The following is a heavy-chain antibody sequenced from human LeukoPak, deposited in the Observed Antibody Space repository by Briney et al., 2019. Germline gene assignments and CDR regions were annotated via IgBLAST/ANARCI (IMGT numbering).Heavy chain of an antibody. J-gene: IGHJ6*04. D-gene: IGHD3-10*02. CDR1: GFNFWGTG. CDR3: AGLGITMIGGV. Sequence: GGSLRLSCAVSGFNFWGTGMSWVRQAPGKGLEWLAAIGGGGSDTKYTDSVKGRFTISRDNAKNSLYLQMNSLRAEDTAVYYCAGLGITMIGGVWGKGTTVTISS. V-gene: IGHV3-21*01. CDR2: IGGGGSDT.